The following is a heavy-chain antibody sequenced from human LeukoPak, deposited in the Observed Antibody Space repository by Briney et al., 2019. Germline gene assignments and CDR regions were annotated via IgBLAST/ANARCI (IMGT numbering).Heavy chain of an antibody. CDR2: IYHSGST. J-gene: IGHJ4*02. CDR1: GITFTNAW. D-gene: IGHD6-13*01. V-gene: IGHV4-4*02. Sequence: GSLRLSCAASGITFTNAWLTWVRQAPGKGLEWIGSIYHSGSTYYNPSLKSRVTISVDTSKNQFSLKLSSVTAADTAVYYCARGGRGEAAGFDYWGQGTLVTVSS. CDR3: ARGGRGEAAGFDY.